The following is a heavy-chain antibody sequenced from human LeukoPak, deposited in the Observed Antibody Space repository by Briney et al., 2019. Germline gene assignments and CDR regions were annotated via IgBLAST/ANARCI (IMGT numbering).Heavy chain of an antibody. Sequence: PSQTLSLTCTVSGGSISSGSYYWSWIRQPAGKGLEWIGRIYTSGSTNYNPSLKSRVTISVDTSKNQFSLKLSSVTAADTAVYYCARDYDSSGYHISAFDTWGQGTMVTVSS. V-gene: IGHV4-61*02. D-gene: IGHD3-22*01. CDR3: ARDYDSSGYHISAFDT. J-gene: IGHJ3*02. CDR1: GGSISSGSYY. CDR2: IYTSGST.